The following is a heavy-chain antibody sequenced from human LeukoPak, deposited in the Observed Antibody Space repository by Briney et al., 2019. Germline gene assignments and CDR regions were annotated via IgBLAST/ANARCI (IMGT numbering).Heavy chain of an antibody. Sequence: SETLSLTCTVSGGSISSGGYYWSWIRQHPGKGLEWIGYIYYSGSTYYNPSRKSRVTISVDASKNQFSLKLSSVTAADTAVYYCARSWIQLWLLDYWGQGTLVTDSS. CDR1: GGSISSGGYY. D-gene: IGHD5-18*01. CDR2: IYYSGST. V-gene: IGHV4-31*03. J-gene: IGHJ4*02. CDR3: ARSWIQLWLLDY.